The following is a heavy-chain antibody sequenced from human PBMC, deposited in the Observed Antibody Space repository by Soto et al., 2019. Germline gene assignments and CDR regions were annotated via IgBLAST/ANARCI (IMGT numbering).Heavy chain of an antibody. D-gene: IGHD3-22*01. CDR2: VNEDGSDK. CDR3: ARDRIVITPWFDP. J-gene: IGHJ5*02. Sequence: GGSLRLSCAASGFVFTTYWMSWVRQAPGKGLEWVANVNEDGSDKYYVDSVKGRFTISRDNAKNSLYLQMNSLRAEDTAVYYCARDRIVITPWFDPWGQGTLVTVSS. CDR1: GFVFTTYW. V-gene: IGHV3-7*05.